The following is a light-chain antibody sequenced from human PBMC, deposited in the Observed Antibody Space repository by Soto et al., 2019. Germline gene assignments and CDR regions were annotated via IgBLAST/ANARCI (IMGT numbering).Light chain of an antibody. Sequence: TVLKHSRATEPLAAGEWGTLSSAASQSVSGSYLDWYQQKPGQAPRLLIYGASSRATGIPDRFSGSGSGTDFTLTISRVETEDFAVYYCKQSGRSPITFGQGTRLEIK. CDR1: QSVSGSY. CDR2: GAS. CDR3: KQSGRSPIT. V-gene: IGKV3-20*01. J-gene: IGKJ5*01.